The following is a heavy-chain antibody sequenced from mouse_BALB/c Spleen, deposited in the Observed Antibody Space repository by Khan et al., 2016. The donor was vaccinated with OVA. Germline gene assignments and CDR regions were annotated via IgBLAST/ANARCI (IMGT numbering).Heavy chain of an antibody. CDR3: VREGGDH. CDR1: GFTFNTSA. CDR2: IRNKSNNYGT. J-gene: IGHJ4*01. V-gene: IGHV10S3*01. Sequence: EVQLVESGGGLVQPTGSLKLSCAASGFTFNTSAMNWVRQAPGKGLEWVGRIRNKSNNYGTYYADSAKDRFTISRDDSQRLLYLQMNDLKTGDTAMFYCVREGGDHWGQGTSVTVSS.